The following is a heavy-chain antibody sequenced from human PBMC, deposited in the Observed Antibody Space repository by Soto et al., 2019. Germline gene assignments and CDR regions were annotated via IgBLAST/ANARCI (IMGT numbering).Heavy chain of an antibody. CDR2: ISYDGSSQ. CDR1: GFTFDTSA. CDR3: TRGLLTDYFDY. V-gene: IGHV3-30-3*01. Sequence: GSLRLSCAASGFTFDTSAMHWVRQAPGKGLEWVAVISYDGSSQFYAGSVKGRFTVSRDNSKNTLYLQVNNLRNDDTAVYYCTRGLLTDYFDYWGQGA. J-gene: IGHJ4*02.